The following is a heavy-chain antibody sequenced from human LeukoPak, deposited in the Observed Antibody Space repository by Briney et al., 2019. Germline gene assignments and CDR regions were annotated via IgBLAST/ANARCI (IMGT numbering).Heavy chain of an antibody. CDR3: ARDLTPLVRSDF. V-gene: IGHV3-21*01. J-gene: IGHJ4*02. CDR1: GFTFSAYS. Sequence: GGSLRLSCAASGFTFSAYSMNWVRQAPGKGLEWVSPISSSSTYIYYADSLKGRFTISRDNAENSLYLQMNSLRVEDTAVYYCARDLTPLVRSDFWGQGTLVTVSS. CDR2: ISSSSTYI. D-gene: IGHD3-10*01.